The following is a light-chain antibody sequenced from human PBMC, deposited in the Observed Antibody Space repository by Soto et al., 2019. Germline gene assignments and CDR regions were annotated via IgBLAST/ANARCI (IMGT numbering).Light chain of an antibody. CDR3: QKYNRAPLT. Sequence: DIQMTQSPSSLSASVGDRVTITCRASQRISNYLAWYQQKPGKVPKLLIYAASTLQSGVPSRFSGSGSGTDFTLTIRSLQPEDVATYYCQKYNRAPLTFGPGTKVDIK. CDR1: QRISNY. V-gene: IGKV1-27*01. J-gene: IGKJ3*01. CDR2: AAS.